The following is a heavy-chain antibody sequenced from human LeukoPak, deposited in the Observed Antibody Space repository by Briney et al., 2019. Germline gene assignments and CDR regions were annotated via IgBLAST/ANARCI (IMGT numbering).Heavy chain of an antibody. V-gene: IGHV3-49*03. CDR3: TRDKAAPMGYY. D-gene: IGHD2-15*01. Sequence: GGSLRLSCTASGFTFGDYAMSWFRQAPGKGLEWVGFIRSEAYGGTTEYAASVKGRFTISRDDSKSIAYLQMNSLKTEDTAVYYCTRDKAAPMGYYWGQGTLVTVSS. CDR2: IRSEAYGGTT. CDR1: GFTFGDYA. J-gene: IGHJ4*02.